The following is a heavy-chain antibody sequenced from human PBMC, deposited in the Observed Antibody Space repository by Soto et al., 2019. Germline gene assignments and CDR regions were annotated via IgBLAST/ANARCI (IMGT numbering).Heavy chain of an antibody. CDR3: AREMYYYGSGSYFDY. D-gene: IGHD3-10*01. Sequence: SETQSLTCPVSGGSISSYDWSWIRQHPGKGLEWIGYIYYSGSTYYNPSLKSRVTISVDTSKNQFSLKLSSVTAADTAVYYCAREMYYYGSGSYFDYWGQGTLVTVSS. CDR2: IYYSGST. J-gene: IGHJ4*02. CDR1: GGSISSYD. V-gene: IGHV4-59*06.